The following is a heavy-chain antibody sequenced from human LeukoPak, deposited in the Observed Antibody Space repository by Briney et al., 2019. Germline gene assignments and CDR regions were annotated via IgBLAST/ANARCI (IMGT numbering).Heavy chain of an antibody. J-gene: IGHJ4*02. CDR1: GFTFDDYA. V-gene: IGHV3-9*01. CDR2: ISWNSGSI. CDR3: AKAAIAAAGYGPGGFDY. Sequence: GRSLRLSCAASGFTFDDYAMHWVRQAPGKGPEWVSGISWNSGSIGYADSVKGRFTISRDNAKNSLYLQMNSLRAEDTALYYCAKAAIAAAGYGPGGFDYWGQGTLVTVSS. D-gene: IGHD6-13*01.